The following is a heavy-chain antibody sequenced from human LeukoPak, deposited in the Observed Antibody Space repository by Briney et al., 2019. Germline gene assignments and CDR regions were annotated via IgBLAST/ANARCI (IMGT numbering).Heavy chain of an antibody. CDR2: FDPEDGET. D-gene: IGHD2-2*01. CDR3: ATTRRYCSSSTCSRFDP. Sequence: ASVKVSCKVSGYTLTELSMHWVRQAPGKGLEWMGGFDPEDGETIYAQNFHGRVTMTEDKSTDTAYMELSSLRSEDTAVYYCATTRRYCSSSTCSRFDPWGQGTLVTVSS. V-gene: IGHV1-24*01. CDR1: GYTLTELS. J-gene: IGHJ5*02.